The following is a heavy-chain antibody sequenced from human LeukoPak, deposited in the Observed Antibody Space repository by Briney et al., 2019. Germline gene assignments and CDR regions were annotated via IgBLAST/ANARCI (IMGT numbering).Heavy chain of an antibody. V-gene: IGHV1-18*01. J-gene: IGHJ4*02. Sequence: ASVTVSFKASGYTFTIYGISWVRQAPGEGGERMGWISAYNGNTNYAQKLQGRVTISTDTTTSTAYMELRSLRSDDRAVYYCARVWSSSSLLGVWGQGTLVTVSS. D-gene: IGHD6-6*01. CDR1: GYTFTIYG. CDR3: ARVWSSSSLLGV. CDR2: ISAYNGNT.